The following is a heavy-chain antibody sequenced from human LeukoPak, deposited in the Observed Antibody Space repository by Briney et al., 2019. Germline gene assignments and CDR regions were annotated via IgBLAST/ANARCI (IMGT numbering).Heavy chain of an antibody. CDR1: GGSISSGSYY. D-gene: IGHD6-13*01. CDR2: IYTSGST. CDR3: ARRIAAAPMSWFDP. Sequence: SETLSLTCTVSGGSISSGSYYWSGIRQPARKGLEWIGRIYTSGSTNYNPSLKSRVTISVDTSKNQFSLKLSSVTAADTAVYYCARRIAAAPMSWFDPWGQGTLVTVSS. J-gene: IGHJ5*02. V-gene: IGHV4-61*02.